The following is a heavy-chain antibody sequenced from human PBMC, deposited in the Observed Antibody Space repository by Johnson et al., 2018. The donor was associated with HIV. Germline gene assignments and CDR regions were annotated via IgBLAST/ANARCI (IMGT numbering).Heavy chain of an antibody. CDR1: GFTFSRYA. J-gene: IGHJ3*02. V-gene: IGHV3-30-3*01. CDR3: ARDTGGEYYNFWSGYARGRDAFDI. CDR2: ISYDGSNK. Sequence: QVQLMESGGGVVQPGRSLRLSCAASGFTFSRYAMHWVRQVPGKGLEWVAVISYDGSNKYYVDSVKGRFTISRDNAKNSLYLQMNSLRAEDTAVYYCARDTGGEYYNFWSGYARGRDAFDIWGQGTMVTVSS. D-gene: IGHD3-3*01.